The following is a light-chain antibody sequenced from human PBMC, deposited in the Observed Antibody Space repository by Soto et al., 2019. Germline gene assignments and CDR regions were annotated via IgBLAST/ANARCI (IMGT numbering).Light chain of an antibody. CDR1: SSNIGSHT. Sequence: QSALTQPYSASGTPGQRVTISCSGSSSNIGSHTLNWYQQLPGSAPSLLIYSDNQRPSGVPDRFSGSTSGTSASLAISGLLSEDEAEYYCAAWDDTLNAAVFGGGTKLTVL. CDR3: AAWDDTLNAAV. J-gene: IGLJ2*01. V-gene: IGLV1-44*01. CDR2: SDN.